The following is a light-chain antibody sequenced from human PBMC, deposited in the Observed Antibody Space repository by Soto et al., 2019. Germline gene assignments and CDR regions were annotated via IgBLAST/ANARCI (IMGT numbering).Light chain of an antibody. J-gene: IGLJ3*02. CDR1: TGDIGGYDR. Sequence: QSALTQPASVSGSLGQSITISCTGTTGDIGGYDRVSWYQQYPGKAPKLLISDVSFRPSGVSYRFSGSKSGNTASLTIVDLQAVDESDYHCSSYTSSDSWVFGGGTKVTVL. V-gene: IGLV2-14*01. CDR2: DVS. CDR3: SSYTSSDSWV.